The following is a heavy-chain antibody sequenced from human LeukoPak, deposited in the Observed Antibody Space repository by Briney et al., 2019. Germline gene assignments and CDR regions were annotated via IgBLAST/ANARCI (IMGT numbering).Heavy chain of an antibody. CDR2: IRYDGSNI. CDR3: AKGGWVGEFPEVDY. V-gene: IGHV3-30*02. CDR1: GFTFSSYG. Sequence: GGSLRLSCAASGFTFSSYGMHWVRQAPGKGLEGVAFIRYDGSNIYYADSVRGRFTISRDNSKNTLYLQMNGLRAGEAAGCYCAKGGWVGEFPEVDYWGQGTLVTVSS. J-gene: IGHJ4*02. D-gene: IGHD3-10*01.